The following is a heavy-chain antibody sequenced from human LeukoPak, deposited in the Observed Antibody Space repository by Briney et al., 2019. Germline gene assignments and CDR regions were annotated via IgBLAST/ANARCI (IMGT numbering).Heavy chain of an antibody. J-gene: IGHJ3*02. Sequence: GGSLRLSCVASGFTFSNYWMSWVRQAPGEGLEWVANIKPDGSERYYVDSVKGRFTISRDNAKSSLFLQSNSLRVEDTAVYYCARDGVGGIKAFDIWGQGTMVTVSS. CDR1: GFTFSNYW. CDR2: IKPDGSER. V-gene: IGHV3-7*05. D-gene: IGHD3-3*01. CDR3: ARDGVGGIKAFDI.